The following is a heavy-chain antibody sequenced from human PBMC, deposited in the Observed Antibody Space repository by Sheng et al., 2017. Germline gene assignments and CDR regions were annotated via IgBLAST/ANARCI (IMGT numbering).Heavy chain of an antibody. Sequence: EVQLVESGGGLVQPGGSLRLSCAASGFTFSSYEMNWVRQAPGKGLEWVSYISSSGSTIYYADSVKGRFTISRDNAKNSLYLQMNSLRAEDTAVYYCARDGYCSGGSCYGSGYYGMDVWGQGTTVTVSS. D-gene: IGHD2-15*01. V-gene: IGHV3-48*03. CDR1: GFTFSSYE. CDR3: ARDGYCSGGSCYGSGYYGMDV. J-gene: IGHJ6*02. CDR2: ISSSGSTI.